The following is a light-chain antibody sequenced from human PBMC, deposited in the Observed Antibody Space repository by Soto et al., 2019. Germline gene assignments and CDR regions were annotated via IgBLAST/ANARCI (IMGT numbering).Light chain of an antibody. CDR2: DAS. V-gene: IGKV1-5*01. J-gene: IGKJ1*01. CDR3: HQYNNYWT. Sequence: SLMTQAPFSFSASTGDRVTITCRASQGISSWLAWYQQKPGKAPKLLIYDASSLESGVPSRFSGSGSATEFTLTISSLQPDDFATYYCHQYNNYWTFGQGTKVDI. CDR1: QGISSW.